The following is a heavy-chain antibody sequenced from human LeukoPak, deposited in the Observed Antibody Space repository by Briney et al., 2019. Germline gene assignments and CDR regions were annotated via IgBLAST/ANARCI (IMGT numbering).Heavy chain of an antibody. CDR3: ARARGYGPGH. D-gene: IGHD1-1*01. Sequence: KPSETLSLTCAVYGGSFSGYYWSWIRQPRGKGLEWIGEINHSGSTNYNPSLKSRVTISVDTSKNQFSLKLSSVTAADTAVYYCARARGYGPGHWGQGTLVTVPS. CDR2: INHSGST. V-gene: IGHV4-34*01. J-gene: IGHJ4*02. CDR1: GGSFSGYY.